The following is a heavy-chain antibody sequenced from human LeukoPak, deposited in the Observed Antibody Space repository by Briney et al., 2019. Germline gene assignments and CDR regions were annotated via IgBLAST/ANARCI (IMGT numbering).Heavy chain of an antibody. CDR3: ARLFGGVTTFDY. Sequence: GGSLRLSCAASGFSFSTYYMSWVRQGPGKGLEWVATLWPEGSDKRYVDSVRDRFIISRDNAKNSLYLQMNSLSAEDTAVYYCARLFGGVTTFDYWGQGALVTVSS. CDR2: LWPEGSDK. D-gene: IGHD4-17*01. V-gene: IGHV3-7*01. J-gene: IGHJ4*02. CDR1: GFSFSTYY.